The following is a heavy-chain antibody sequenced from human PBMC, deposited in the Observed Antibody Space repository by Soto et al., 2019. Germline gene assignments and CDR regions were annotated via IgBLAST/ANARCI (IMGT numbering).Heavy chain of an antibody. CDR2: FNPTSGST. CDR3: SRDLAAVDY. V-gene: IGHV1-46*03. Sequence: QVQLVQSGAEVKKPGASVKLSCKASGYTVINYYIHWVRQAPGQGLAWMGIFNPTSGSTNYAKKFQGRVTLTMDTPTRTVYMELSSVRFDDKAVYYCSRDLAAVDYWGQGTLVTVSS. D-gene: IGHD6-13*01. J-gene: IGHJ4*02. CDR1: GYTVINYY.